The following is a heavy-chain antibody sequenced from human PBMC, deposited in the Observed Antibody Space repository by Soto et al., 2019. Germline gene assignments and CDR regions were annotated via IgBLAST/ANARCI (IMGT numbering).Heavy chain of an antibody. CDR2: ILPIFGTT. Sequence: QVQLVQSGAEVKRPGSSVKVSCKTSGGTFSSFGISWVRQAPGQGFEWIGWILPIFGTTNYAQTLQGRVTITADESTSTAYMESSSLGSEGTAVYYCAMNVVSVYGMDIWGQGTTVTVAS. CDR1: GGTFSSFG. V-gene: IGHV1-69*01. CDR3: AMNVVSVYGMDI. J-gene: IGHJ6*02. D-gene: IGHD2-21*01.